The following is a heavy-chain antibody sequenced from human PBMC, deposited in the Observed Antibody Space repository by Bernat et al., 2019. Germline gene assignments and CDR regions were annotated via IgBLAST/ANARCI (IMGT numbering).Heavy chain of an antibody. CDR1: GGSFSGYY. J-gene: IGHJ4*02. Sequence: QVQLQQWGAGLLKPSETLSLTCAVYGGSFSGYYWSLIRQPPGKGLEWIGEINHSGSTNYNPSLKSRVTISVDTSKNQISLKLSSVTAADTAVYYCARLVGVTADYWGQGTLVTVSS. D-gene: IGHD2-21*02. CDR2: INHSGST. CDR3: ARLVGVTADY. V-gene: IGHV4-34*01.